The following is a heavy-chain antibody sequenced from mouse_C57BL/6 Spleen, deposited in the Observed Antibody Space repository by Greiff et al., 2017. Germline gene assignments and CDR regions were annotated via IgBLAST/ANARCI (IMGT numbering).Heavy chain of an antibody. CDR1: GYTFTSYW. D-gene: IGHD4-1*01. CDR3: ARGELRYFDD. V-gene: IGHV1-50*01. Sequence: QVQLQQPGAELVKPGASVKLSCKASGYTFTSYWMQWVKQRPGQGLEWIGEIDPSDSYTNYNQKFKGKATLTVDTSSSTAYMQLSSLTSEDSAVYYGARGELRYFDDWGQGTTLTVSS. J-gene: IGHJ2*01. CDR2: IDPSDSYT.